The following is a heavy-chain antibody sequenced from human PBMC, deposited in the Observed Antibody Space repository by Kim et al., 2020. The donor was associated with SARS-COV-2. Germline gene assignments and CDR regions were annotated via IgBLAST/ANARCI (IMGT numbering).Heavy chain of an antibody. CDR2: ISPYNGNT. Sequence: ASVKVSCKASGYTFTTYGITWVRQAPGQGLEWMGWISPYNGNTKYAQKFQCRVTMSTDTSTTTAYMELRSLRSDDTAVYYCARDGDLPDYWGQGTLVTVS. CDR3: ARDGDLPDY. D-gene: IGHD7-27*01. J-gene: IGHJ4*02. V-gene: IGHV1-18*01. CDR1: GYTFTTYG.